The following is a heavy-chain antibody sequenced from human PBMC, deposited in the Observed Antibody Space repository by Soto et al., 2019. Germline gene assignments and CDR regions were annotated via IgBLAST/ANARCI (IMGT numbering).Heavy chain of an antibody. D-gene: IGHD2-15*01. V-gene: IGHV3-21*01. J-gene: IGHJ4*02. CDR2: ISSSSKYI. CDR3: AGFPKASGGSCYSDY. CDR1: GFTFRTYS. Sequence: EVHLVESGGGLVKPGGSLRLSCAASGFTFRTYSMTWVRQAPGKGLEWVSSISSSSKYIYYAASVKGRFTVSRDNAKNSLYLQMNSLRAEDTAVYFCAGFPKASGGSCYSDYWGQGTLVTVSS.